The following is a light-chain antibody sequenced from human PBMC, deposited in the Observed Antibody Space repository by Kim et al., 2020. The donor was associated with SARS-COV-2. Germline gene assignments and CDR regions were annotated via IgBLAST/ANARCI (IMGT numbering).Light chain of an antibody. CDR1: QDIRND. J-gene: IGKJ1*01. CDR3: LQDYSYPRT. Sequence: AIQMTQSPSSLSASVGDRVTITCRASQDIRNDLGWYQHKSGQAPKVLIYGASTLQSGVPSRFSGSGSGTDFTLTISSLQTEDFATYYCLQDYSYPRTFGQGTKVDIK. CDR2: GAS. V-gene: IGKV1-6*01.